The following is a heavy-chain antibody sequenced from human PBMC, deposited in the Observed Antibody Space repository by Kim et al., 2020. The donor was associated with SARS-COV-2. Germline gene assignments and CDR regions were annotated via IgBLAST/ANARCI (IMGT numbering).Heavy chain of an antibody. CDR2: ISWNSGSI. Sequence: GGSLRLSCAASGFTFDDYAMHWVRQAPGKGLEWVSGISWNSGSIGYADSVKGRFTISRDNAKNSLYLQMNSLRAEDTALYYCARSGELQRGYYYYGMDV. CDR1: GFTFDDYA. CDR3: ARSGELQRGYYYYGMDV. V-gene: IGHV3-9*01. D-gene: IGHD1-26*01. J-gene: IGHJ6*01.